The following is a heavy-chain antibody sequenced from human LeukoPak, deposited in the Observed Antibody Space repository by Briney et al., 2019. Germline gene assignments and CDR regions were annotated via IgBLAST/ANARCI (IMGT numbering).Heavy chain of an antibody. Sequence: SETLSLTCTVSGGPISSSSYYWGWIRQPPGKGLEWIGSIYYSGSTYYNPSLKSRVTISVDTSKNQFSLKLSSVTAADTAVYYCARHSITMVRGVIITPGDLFDYWGQGTLVTVSS. CDR3: ARHSITMVRGVIITPGDLFDY. CDR2: IYYSGST. J-gene: IGHJ4*02. CDR1: GGPISSSSYY. V-gene: IGHV4-39*01. D-gene: IGHD3-10*01.